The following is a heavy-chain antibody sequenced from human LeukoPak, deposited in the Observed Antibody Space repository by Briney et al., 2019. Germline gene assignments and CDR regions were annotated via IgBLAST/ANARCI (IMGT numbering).Heavy chain of an antibody. Sequence: PSETLSLTCAVSGGSISGYYWSWIRQTPGKGLEWIGYIYNSGSSNYNPSLKSRVTISIDTSKNQFSLRLTSVTAADTAIYYCARDLGAAADTPDWFFDRWGRGTLVTVSS. CDR1: GGSISGYY. V-gene: IGHV4-59*01. J-gene: IGHJ2*01. D-gene: IGHD6-25*01. CDR3: ARDLGAAADTPDWFFDR. CDR2: IYNSGSS.